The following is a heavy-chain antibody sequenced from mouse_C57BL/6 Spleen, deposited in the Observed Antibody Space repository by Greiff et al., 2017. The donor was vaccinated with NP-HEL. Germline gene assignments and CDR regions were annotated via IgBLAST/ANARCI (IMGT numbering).Heavy chain of an antibody. V-gene: IGHV14-1*01. CDR1: GFNIKDYY. D-gene: IGHD1-1*01. J-gene: IGHJ3*01. CDR2: IDPEDGDT. Sequence: EVQLQQSGAELVRPGASVKLSCTASGFNIKDYYMHWVKQRPEQGLEWIGRIDPEDGDTEYAPKFQGKATMTADTSSNTAYLQLSSLTSEDTAVYYCTTVIDYGSSFAWFAYWGQGTLVTVSA. CDR3: TTVIDYGSSFAWFAY.